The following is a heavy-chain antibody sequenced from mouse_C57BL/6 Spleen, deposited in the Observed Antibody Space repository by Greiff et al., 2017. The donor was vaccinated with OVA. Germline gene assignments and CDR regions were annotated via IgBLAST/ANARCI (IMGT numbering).Heavy chain of an antibody. CDR1: GYTFTSYW. D-gene: IGHD1-1*01. CDR3: ARWGYGSSPSYAMDY. J-gene: IGHJ4*01. CDR2: IDPSDSYT. Sequence: QVQLQQPGAELVMPGASVKLSCKASGYTFTSYWMHWVKQRPGQGLEWIGEIDPSDSYTNYNQKFKSKSTLTVDKSSSTAYMQLSSLTSEDSAVYYCARWGYGSSPSYAMDYWGQGTSVTVSS. V-gene: IGHV1-69*01.